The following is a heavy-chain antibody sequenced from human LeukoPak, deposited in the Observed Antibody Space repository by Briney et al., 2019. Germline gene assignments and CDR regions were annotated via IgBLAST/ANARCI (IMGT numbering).Heavy chain of an antibody. CDR2: IRYEGSNK. V-gene: IGHV3-30*02. Sequence: GGALRLSCAASGFTSSSYGMHWVRQAPGKGLEWVAFIRYEGSNKYYADSVKGRFTISRDNSKNTLYLQMNSLRAEDTAVYYCAKQGGTYYYYYMDVWGKGTTVTVSS. D-gene: IGHD1-1*01. CDR1: GFTSSSYG. J-gene: IGHJ6*03. CDR3: AKQGGTYYYYYMDV.